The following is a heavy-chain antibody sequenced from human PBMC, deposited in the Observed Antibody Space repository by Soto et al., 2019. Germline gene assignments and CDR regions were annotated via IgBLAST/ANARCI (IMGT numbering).Heavy chain of an antibody. CDR1: GVTVSNNY. CDR3: ARHGYNYGGGYFDY. CDR2: IYSGGST. Sequence: EVQLVESGGGLVQPGGSQRLSCAASGVTVSNNYMSWVRQAPGKGLERVSVIYSGGSTYYADSVKGRFTISRDNSKNTLYLQMNSLRAEDTAVYYCARHGYNYGGGYFDYWGQGTLVTVSS. J-gene: IGHJ4*02. V-gene: IGHV3-66*04. D-gene: IGHD5-18*01.